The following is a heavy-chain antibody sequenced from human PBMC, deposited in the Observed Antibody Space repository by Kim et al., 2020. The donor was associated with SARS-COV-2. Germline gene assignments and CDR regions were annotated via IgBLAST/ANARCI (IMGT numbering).Heavy chain of an antibody. Sequence: KFQERVTITRDMSTSTAYMELSSLRSEDTAVYYCAAGPWIGFGGVIGADYWGQGTLVTVSS. D-gene: IGHD3-16*02. CDR3: AAGPWIGFGGVIGADY. V-gene: IGHV1-58*01. J-gene: IGHJ4*02.